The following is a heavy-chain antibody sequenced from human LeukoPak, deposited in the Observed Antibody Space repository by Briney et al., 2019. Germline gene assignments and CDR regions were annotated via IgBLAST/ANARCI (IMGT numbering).Heavy chain of an antibody. J-gene: IGHJ6*04. CDR1: GGSISSGGYY. D-gene: IGHD2-2*02. Sequence: SQTLSLTCTVSGGSISSGGYYWSWIRLHPGKGLEWIGYIYYSGSTYFNPSLKSRVTISVDTSKNQFSLKLSSVTAADTAVYYCASSTTCYTCGLDVWGKGTTVTVSS. CDR2: IYYSGST. V-gene: IGHV4-31*03. CDR3: ASSTTCYTCGLDV.